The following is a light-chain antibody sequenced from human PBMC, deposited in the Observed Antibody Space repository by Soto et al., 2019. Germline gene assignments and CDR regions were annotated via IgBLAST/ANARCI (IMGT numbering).Light chain of an antibody. CDR1: SSNIGAGYD. CDR2: GNS. Sequence: QSVLTQPPSVSGAPGQRVTISCTGSSSNIGAGYDVHWYQQLPGTAPKLLISGNSNRPSGVPDRFSGSKSGTSASLPITGLQAEDEADYYCQSYDSSLSGWVFGGGTKLTVL. CDR3: QSYDSSLSGWV. V-gene: IGLV1-40*01. J-gene: IGLJ3*02.